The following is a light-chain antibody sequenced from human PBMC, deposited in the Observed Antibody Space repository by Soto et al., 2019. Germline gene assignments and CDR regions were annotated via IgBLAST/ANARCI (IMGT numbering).Light chain of an antibody. Sequence: EIVLTQSPATLSLSPGERATLSCRASQSVSSYLAWYQQKPDQAPRLLIYDASNRATGIPVRFSGSGSGTDFTLTISSLEPEDFAVYYCQQRSDWPITFGQGTRLEIK. CDR2: DAS. CDR3: QQRSDWPIT. J-gene: IGKJ5*01. V-gene: IGKV3-11*01. CDR1: QSVSSY.